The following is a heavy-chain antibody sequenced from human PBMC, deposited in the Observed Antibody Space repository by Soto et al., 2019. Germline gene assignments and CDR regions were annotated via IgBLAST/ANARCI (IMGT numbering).Heavy chain of an antibody. Sequence: QITLKESGPTLLKPTQTLTLTCTFSGFSLTTSGVGVGWIRQPPGKALEWLALIYWDDDKRYSPSLHSRLTITKDTSKNPVVLTMTNMGPVDTATYYCAPTFPRHTAGSSGGSFPPAFDTWGQGTLVTVSS. CDR3: APTFPRHTAGSSGGSFPPAFDT. CDR1: GFSLTTSGVG. J-gene: IGHJ5*02. D-gene: IGHD2-15*01. V-gene: IGHV2-5*02. CDR2: IYWDDDK.